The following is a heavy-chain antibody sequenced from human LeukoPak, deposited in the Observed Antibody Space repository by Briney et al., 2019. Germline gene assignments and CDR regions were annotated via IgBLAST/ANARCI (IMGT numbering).Heavy chain of an antibody. V-gene: IGHV1-8*01. Sequence: GASVKVSCKASGYTFSSYDIHWVRQATGQGLEWMGWMNPNSGNTVYAQKFQGRVTITRNTSMNTAYLELRSLKSEDTAVYYCARGLSGSYYYYYYMDVWGKGTTVTVSS. D-gene: IGHD1-26*01. J-gene: IGHJ6*03. CDR1: GYTFSSYD. CDR3: ARGLSGSYYYYYYMDV. CDR2: MNPNSGNT.